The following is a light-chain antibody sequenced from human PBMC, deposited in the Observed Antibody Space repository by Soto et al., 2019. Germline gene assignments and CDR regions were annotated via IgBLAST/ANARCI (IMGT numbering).Light chain of an antibody. Sequence: EVVMTQSPATLSVSPGERATLSCRASQSVSSNLVWYQQKPDQAPRLLIYSASTRATGIPARFSGTVSGTEFTLTISSLQSEDFAVYYCQQYHHLTRTFGGGTRVEIK. CDR1: QSVSSN. CDR3: QQYHHLTRT. V-gene: IGKV3-15*01. CDR2: SAS. J-gene: IGKJ4*01.